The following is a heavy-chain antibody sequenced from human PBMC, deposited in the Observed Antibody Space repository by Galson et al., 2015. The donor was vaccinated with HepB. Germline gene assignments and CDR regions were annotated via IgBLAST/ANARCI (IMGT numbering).Heavy chain of an antibody. CDR2: IDWDDDK. V-gene: IGHV2-70*11. J-gene: IGHJ4*02. CDR1: GFSLSTSGMC. D-gene: IGHD2-21*02. Sequence: PALVKPTQTLTLTCTFSGFSLSTSGMCVSWIRQPPGKALEWLARIDWDDDKYYSTSLKTRLTISKDTSKNQVVLTMTNMDPVDTATYYCARIRMSGAYCGGDCPTKVFDYWGQGTLVTVSS. CDR3: ARIRMSGAYCGGDCPTKVFDY.